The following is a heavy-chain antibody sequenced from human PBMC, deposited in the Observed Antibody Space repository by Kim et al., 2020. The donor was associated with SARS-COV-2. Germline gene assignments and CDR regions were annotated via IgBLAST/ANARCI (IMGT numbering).Heavy chain of an antibody. J-gene: IGHJ5*02. CDR1: GYTFTGYY. CDR3: ARTWFGDERVPNWFDP. CDR2: INPNSGGT. D-gene: IGHD3-10*01. Sequence: ASVKVSCKASGYTFTGYYMHWVRQAPGQGLEWMGWINPNSGGTNYAQKFQGRVTMTRDTSISTAHMELSRLRSDDTAVYYCARTWFGDERVPNWFDPWGQGTLVTVSS. V-gene: IGHV1-2*02.